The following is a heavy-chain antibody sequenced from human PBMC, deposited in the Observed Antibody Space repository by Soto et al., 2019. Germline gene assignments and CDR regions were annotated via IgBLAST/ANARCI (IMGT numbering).Heavy chain of an antibody. V-gene: IGHV3-23*01. CDR3: AKSRVFIGAIVTLLDS. D-gene: IGHD3-16*02. Sequence: LSCATSGFTFSSYAMVWVRQAAEKGLEWVASISNNGDTAYYADSVKGRFTSSRGNSENTLYLQMNGLRADDTALYFCAKSRVFIGAIVTLLDSWGQGTQVTVSS. CDR1: GFTFSSYA. CDR2: ISNNGDTA. J-gene: IGHJ4*02.